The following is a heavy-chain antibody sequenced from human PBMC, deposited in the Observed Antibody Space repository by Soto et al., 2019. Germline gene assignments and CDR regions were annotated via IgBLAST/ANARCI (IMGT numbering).Heavy chain of an antibody. CDR2: IYHSGST. V-gene: IGHV4-30-2*01. CDR1: GGSISSGGYS. Sequence: PSETLSLTCAVSGGSISSGGYSWSWIRQPPGKGLEWIGYIYHSGSTYYNPSLKSRVTISVDRSKNQFSLKLSSVTAADTAVYYCARSTWNHPHYYYYGMDVWGQGTTVTVSS. CDR3: ARSTWNHPHYYYYGMDV. D-gene: IGHD1-1*01. J-gene: IGHJ6*02.